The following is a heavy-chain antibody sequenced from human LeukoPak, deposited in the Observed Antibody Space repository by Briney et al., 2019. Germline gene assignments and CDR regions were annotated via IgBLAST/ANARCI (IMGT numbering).Heavy chain of an antibody. V-gene: IGHV3-33*01. CDR3: ARDLSSPGPHSPHSMTLDY. Sequence: GRSLRLSCAASGFTFSSYGMHWVRQATGKGLEWVAVIWYDGSNKYYADSVKGRFTISRDNSKNTLYLQMNSLRAEDTAVYYCARDLSSPGPHSPHSMTLDYWGQGTLVTVSS. D-gene: IGHD2-15*01. J-gene: IGHJ4*02. CDR2: IWYDGSNK. CDR1: GFTFSSYG.